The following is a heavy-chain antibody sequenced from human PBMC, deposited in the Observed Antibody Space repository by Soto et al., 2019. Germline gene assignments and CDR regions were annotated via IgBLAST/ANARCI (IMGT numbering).Heavy chain of an antibody. D-gene: IGHD3-10*01. CDR1: GFTFSSYG. CDR3: AKLSVTRVRGHGAGSRLVGPGNPDHRLLSYRGY. V-gene: IGHV3-30*18. J-gene: IGHJ4*02. Sequence: QVQLVESGGGVVQPGRSLRLSCAASGFTFSSYGMHWVRQAPGQGLEWVVVLSHDGSNKYYADSVKGRFTISRDKSKNKLYLQMKSLRAEDTAVYYCAKLSVTRVRGHGAGSRLVGPGNPDHRLLSYRGYWGQGTLVTVSS. CDR2: LSHDGSNK.